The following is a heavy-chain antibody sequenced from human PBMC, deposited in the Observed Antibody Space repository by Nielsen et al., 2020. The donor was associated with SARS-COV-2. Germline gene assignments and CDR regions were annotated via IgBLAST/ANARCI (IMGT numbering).Heavy chain of an antibody. D-gene: IGHD7-27*01. CDR1: GFTFSDYY. Sequence: GESLKISCAASGFTFSDYYMSWIRQAPGKGLEWVSYISSSSYTNYADSVKGRFTISRDNSKNTLYLQMNSLRAEDTAVYYCAKDPLGYYYYGMDVWGQGTTVTVSS. V-gene: IGHV3-11*06. CDR2: ISSSSYT. J-gene: IGHJ6*02. CDR3: AKDPLGYYYYGMDV.